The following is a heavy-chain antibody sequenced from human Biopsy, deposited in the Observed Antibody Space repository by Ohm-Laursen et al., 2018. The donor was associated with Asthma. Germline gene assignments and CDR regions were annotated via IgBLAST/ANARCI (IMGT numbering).Heavy chain of an antibody. J-gene: IGHJ1*01. CDR2: IKHDGREK. V-gene: IGHV3-7*01. CDR3: ARTFHFWSPYHAEHYQL. CDR1: GFTFGDYW. D-gene: IGHD3-3*02. Sequence: GSLRLSCAAPGFTFGDYWMSWVRQVPGKGLEWVANIKHDGREKNHVDSLKGRFTISRDNAKNSLYLQMNSLRAEDTAVYYCARTFHFWSPYHAEHYQLWGQGTLVTVSS.